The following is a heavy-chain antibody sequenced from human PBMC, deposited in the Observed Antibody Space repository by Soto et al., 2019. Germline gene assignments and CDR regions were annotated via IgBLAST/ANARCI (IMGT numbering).Heavy chain of an antibody. D-gene: IGHD2-2*01. CDR3: AKSGRVVVVPAARQTIYYYYYMDV. Sequence: GGSLRLSCAASGFTFSSYAMSWVRQAPGKGLEWVSAISGSGGSTYYADSVKGRFTISRDNSKNTLYLQMNSLRAEDTAVYYCAKSGRVVVVPAARQTIYYYYYMDVWGKGTTVTVSS. J-gene: IGHJ6*03. CDR1: GFTFSSYA. V-gene: IGHV3-23*01. CDR2: ISGSGGST.